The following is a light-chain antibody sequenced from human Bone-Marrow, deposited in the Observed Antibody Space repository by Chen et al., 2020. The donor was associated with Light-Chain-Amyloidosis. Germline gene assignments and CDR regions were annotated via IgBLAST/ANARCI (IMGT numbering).Light chain of an antibody. CDR1: NIGSTS. CDR2: DDS. J-gene: IGLJ3*02. Sequence: SYVPTQPSSVSVAPGQTATIACGGNNIGSTSVHWYQQTPGQAPLLVVYDDSDRPSGIPERLSGSNSGNTATLTISRVEAGDEADYYCQVWDRSSDPPVFGGGTKLTVL. V-gene: IGLV3-21*02. CDR3: QVWDRSSDPPV.